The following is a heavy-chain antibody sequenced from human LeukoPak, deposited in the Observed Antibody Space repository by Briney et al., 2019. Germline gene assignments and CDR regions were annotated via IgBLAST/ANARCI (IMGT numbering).Heavy chain of an antibody. CDR1: GYTFTSYD. CDR3: ARGLITMVRGPHPSGY. V-gene: IGHV1-8*01. CDR2: MNPNSGNT. Sequence: GASVKVSCKASGYTFTSYDINWVRQATGQGLEWMGWMNPNSGNTGYAQKFQGRVTMTRNTSISTAYMELSSLRSEDTAVYYCARGLITMVRGPHPSGYWGQGTLVTVSS. D-gene: IGHD3-10*01. J-gene: IGHJ4*02.